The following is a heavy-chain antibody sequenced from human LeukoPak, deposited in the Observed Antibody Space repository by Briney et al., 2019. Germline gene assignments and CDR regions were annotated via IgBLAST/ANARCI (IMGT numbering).Heavy chain of an antibody. J-gene: IGHJ3*02. D-gene: IGHD6-19*01. CDR3: ARGHLLNGWFKYDAFEI. Sequence: ASETLSLTCTVSGSSITNYYWSWIRQPPGKGLEWIGYIYYSGSTNYNPSLKSRVTISADTSKNQFSLKLTSVTAADTAVYYCARGHLLNGWFKYDAFEIWGQGTMVTVSS. CDR2: IYYSGST. V-gene: IGHV4-59*01. CDR1: GSSITNYY.